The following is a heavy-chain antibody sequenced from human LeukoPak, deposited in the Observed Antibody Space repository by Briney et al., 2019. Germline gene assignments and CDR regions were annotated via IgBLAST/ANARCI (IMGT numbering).Heavy chain of an antibody. D-gene: IGHD1-1*01. CDR2: ISGSGEKT. V-gene: IGHV3-23*01. J-gene: IGHJ4*02. Sequence: QSGGSLRLSCAASGLTFSNYSMNWVRQAPGKGLEWVSAISGSGEKTYYTDSVKGRFTISRDNSKNTLYLQMNSVIAEDTAVYYCAKDMSTSDNWYGILDYWGQGTLVTVSS. CDR3: AKDMSTSDNWYGILDY. CDR1: GLTFSNYS.